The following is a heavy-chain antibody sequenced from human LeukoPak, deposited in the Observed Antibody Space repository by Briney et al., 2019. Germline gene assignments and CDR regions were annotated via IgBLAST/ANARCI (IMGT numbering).Heavy chain of an antibody. CDR2: IYYSGST. D-gene: IGHD4-23*01. J-gene: IGHJ5*02. CDR3: ARDYGGNSGWFDH. V-gene: IGHV4-59*01. CDR1: GGSIASYY. Sequence: SETLSLTCSGSGGSIASYYWSWVRQPPGGGLEWIGYIYYSGSTNYNPSLKSRVTISVDTSKNQFSLKVSSVTAADTAVYYCARDYGGNSGWFDHWGQGTLVSVSS.